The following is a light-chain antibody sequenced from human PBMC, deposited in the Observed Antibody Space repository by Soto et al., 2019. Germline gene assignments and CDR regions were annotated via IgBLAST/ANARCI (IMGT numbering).Light chain of an antibody. J-gene: IGLJ2*01. Sequence: QSALTQPASVSGSPGQSITISCTGTSSDVGGSNYVSWYQQHPGKAPKLMIYEVTTRPSVVSNRFSGSKSGNTASLTISGLQAEDDADYYCSSYTSSSTIVVFGGGTKLTVL. CDR3: SSYTSSSTIVV. CDR2: EVT. CDR1: SSDVGGSNY. V-gene: IGLV2-14*01.